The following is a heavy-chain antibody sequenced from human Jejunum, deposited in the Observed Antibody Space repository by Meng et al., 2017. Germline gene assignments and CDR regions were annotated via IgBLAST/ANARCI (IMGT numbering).Heavy chain of an antibody. CDR2: IYHGGNT. Sequence: QVQLQESRPGLVKPSGTLSLTCAVSGGYINKENWWSWVRQSPERGLEWIGEIYHGGNTNYNPSLKRRVTMSVDESTNQMSLKLTSVTAADTAVYYCVRGEFAMLARFDFWGQGILVTVSS. CDR3: VRGEFAMLARFDF. CDR1: GGYINKENW. V-gene: IGHV4-4*02. D-gene: IGHD2-2*01. J-gene: IGHJ4*02.